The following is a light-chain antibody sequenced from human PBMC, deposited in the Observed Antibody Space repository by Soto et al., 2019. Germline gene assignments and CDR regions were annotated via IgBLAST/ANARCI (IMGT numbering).Light chain of an antibody. Sequence: EIVLTHSPDSLSLSPGERATLSCRASQSVSSSLAWYQQKPGQSPRLLIYGASNWATGIPDSFSGSGSGTDFPRTISKLETEDFAVYYCQQYGSSPLYSFGQGTKGEIK. V-gene: IGKV3-20*01. CDR2: GAS. CDR3: QQYGSSPLYS. J-gene: IGKJ2*03. CDR1: QSVSSS.